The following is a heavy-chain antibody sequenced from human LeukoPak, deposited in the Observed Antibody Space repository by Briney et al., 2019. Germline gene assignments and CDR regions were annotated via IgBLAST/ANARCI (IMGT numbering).Heavy chain of an antibody. Sequence: PSETLSLTCTVSGGSISSYYWTWIRQAAGKGLEWIGRIHTSGSTNHNPSLKSRVTISVDTSKNQFSLKLSSVTAADTAVYYCARGVVGLHLGESPGLDWFDPWGQGTLVTVSS. D-gene: IGHD3-16*01. CDR1: GGSISSYY. CDR2: IHTSGST. V-gene: IGHV4-4*07. CDR3: ARGVVGLHLGESPGLDWFDP. J-gene: IGHJ5*02.